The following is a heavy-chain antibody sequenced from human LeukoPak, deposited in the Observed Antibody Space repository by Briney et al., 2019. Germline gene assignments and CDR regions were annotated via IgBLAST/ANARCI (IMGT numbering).Heavy chain of an antibody. V-gene: IGHV3-23*01. J-gene: IGHJ5*02. CDR1: GFTFSSYG. Sequence: GGSLRLSCAASGFTFSSYGMHWVRQAPGKGLEWVSDISGSGGSTYYADSVKGRFTISRDNSKNTLYLQMNSLRAEDTAVYYCAKKHSTGLDPWGQGTLVTVSS. CDR2: ISGSGGST. D-gene: IGHD2/OR15-2a*01. CDR3: AKKHSTGLDP.